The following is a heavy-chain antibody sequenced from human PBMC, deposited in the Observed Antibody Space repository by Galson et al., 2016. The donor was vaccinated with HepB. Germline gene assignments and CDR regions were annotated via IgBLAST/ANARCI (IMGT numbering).Heavy chain of an antibody. Sequence: SLRLSCAASGFSFDESAMHWVWQAPGKGLGWVSGISWNSGSVGYVDSVKGRFSISRDNANNSLYLQMNSLRTEDTAFYYCVKEKGLDDSGRYTYYFDYWGQGTLVTVSS. CDR3: VKEKGLDDSGRYTYYFDY. J-gene: IGHJ4*02. CDR1: GFSFDESA. CDR2: ISWNSGSV. V-gene: IGHV3-9*01. D-gene: IGHD6-19*01.